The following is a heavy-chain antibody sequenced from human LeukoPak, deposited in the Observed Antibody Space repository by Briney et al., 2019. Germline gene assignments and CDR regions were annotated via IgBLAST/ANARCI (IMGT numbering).Heavy chain of an antibody. CDR3: ARGLMSSTSLDV. CDR2: INHSGST. J-gene: IGHJ6*04. CDR1: GGSFSGYY. Sequence: SETLSLTCAVYGGSFSGYYWSWIRQPPGKGLEWIGEINHSGSTNYNPSLKSRVTISVGTSKNQFSLKLSSVTAADTAVYYCARGLMSSTSLDVWGKGTTVTVSS. V-gene: IGHV4-34*01. D-gene: IGHD2-2*01.